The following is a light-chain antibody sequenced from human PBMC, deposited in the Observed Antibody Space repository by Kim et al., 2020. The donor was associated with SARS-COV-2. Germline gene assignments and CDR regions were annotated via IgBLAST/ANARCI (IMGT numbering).Light chain of an antibody. J-gene: IGLJ3*02. CDR2: DVS. CDR1: SSAIGGYSY. CDR3: SSYISSSGV. V-gene: IGLV2-14*03. Sequence: PGQSITISCTGTSSAIGGYSYVSWYQQHPGKAPKVILYDVSYRPSGVSNRFSGSKSGNTASLTISGLQAEDEADYYCSSYISSSGVFGGGTQLTVL.